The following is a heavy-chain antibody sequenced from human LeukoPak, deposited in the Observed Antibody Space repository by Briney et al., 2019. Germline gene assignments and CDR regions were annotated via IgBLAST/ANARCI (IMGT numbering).Heavy chain of an antibody. J-gene: IGHJ4*02. CDR2: IYSTGRV. CDR1: GVSISSGTYY. V-gene: IGHV4-61*02. D-gene: IGHD5-18*01. Sequence: SSETLSLTCIVSGVSISSGTYYWMWIRQPAGKGLEWIGRIYSTGRVNYNPSLKSRVTMLLDTSKNHISLKLTSVTAADTAIYFCARASETAMITLWGQGTLVTVSS. CDR3: ARASETAMITL.